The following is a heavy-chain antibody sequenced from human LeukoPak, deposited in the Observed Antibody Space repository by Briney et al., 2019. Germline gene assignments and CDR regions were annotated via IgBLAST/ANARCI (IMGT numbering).Heavy chain of an antibody. V-gene: IGHV4-38-2*02. CDR1: GYSLTSDYY. J-gene: IGHJ5*02. Sequence: PSETLSLTCTVSGYSLTSDYYWGWIRQPPGKGLEWIGSFYHGGSTYYNPSLKSRVTISVDTSKNQFSLKLSSVTAADTAVYYCARGKNWFDPWGQGTLVTVSS. CDR3: ARGKNWFDP. CDR2: FYHGGST.